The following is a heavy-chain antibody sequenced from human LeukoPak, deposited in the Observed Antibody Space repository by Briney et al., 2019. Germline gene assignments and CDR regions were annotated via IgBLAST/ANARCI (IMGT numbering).Heavy chain of an antibody. CDR1: GYSFTSYW. Sequence: GESLKISCKGSGYSFTSYWIAWVRQMPGKGLEWMGIIYPGDSGTRYSPSFQGQVTISADKSISTAYLQWRSLKASDTAMYYCARQWYEDTAMVDYWGQGTLVTVSS. D-gene: IGHD5-18*01. V-gene: IGHV5-51*01. CDR3: ARQWYEDTAMVDY. J-gene: IGHJ4*02. CDR2: IYPGDSGT.